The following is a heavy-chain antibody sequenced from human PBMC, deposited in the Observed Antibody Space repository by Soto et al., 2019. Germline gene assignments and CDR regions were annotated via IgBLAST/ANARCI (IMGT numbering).Heavy chain of an antibody. CDR3: AKDLFDSTGSRYYDAMDV. CDR2: INWNSDTI. CDR1: GFTFDDYA. D-gene: IGHD3-22*01. Sequence: EVQLVESGGGLVQPGRSLRLSCAASGFTFDDYARHWVRQAPGKGLEWVSGINWNSDTIVYADSVKGRFTISRDNAKNSLYLQMNSLRPEDTALYYCAKDLFDSTGSRYYDAMDVWGQGTTVTVSS. J-gene: IGHJ6*02. V-gene: IGHV3-9*01.